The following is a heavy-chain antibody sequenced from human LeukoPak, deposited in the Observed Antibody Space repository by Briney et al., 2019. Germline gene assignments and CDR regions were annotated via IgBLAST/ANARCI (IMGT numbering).Heavy chain of an antibody. Sequence: PGGSLRLSCAASGFTFSSYAMSWVRQPPGKGLEWVSAIRGGGGSTYYADSVKGRFTVSRDNSKNTLYLQMNSLRAEDTAVYYCAKDGRGSWPLDFDYWGQGTLVTVSS. CDR1: GFTFSSYA. J-gene: IGHJ4*02. V-gene: IGHV3-23*01. CDR2: IRGGGGST. CDR3: AKDGRGSWPLDFDY. D-gene: IGHD2-15*01.